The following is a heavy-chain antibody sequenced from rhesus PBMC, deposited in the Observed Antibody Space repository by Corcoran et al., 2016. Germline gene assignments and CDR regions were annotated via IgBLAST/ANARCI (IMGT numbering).Heavy chain of an antibody. Sequence: QVTLTESGPALVTPTTTLTLTCPFSGFSLPTRALGVGWIRPPPWKALEWLALIYWDDDKRYRTSLKSRLTISKDTSKNQVVLTMTNMDPVDTATYYCARGGDSGYTPRYYLDYWGQGVLVTVSS. CDR1: GFSLPTRALG. CDR3: ARGGDSGYTPRYYLDY. D-gene: IGHD5-24*01. V-gene: IGHV2-174*01. CDR2: IYWDDDK. J-gene: IGHJ4*01.